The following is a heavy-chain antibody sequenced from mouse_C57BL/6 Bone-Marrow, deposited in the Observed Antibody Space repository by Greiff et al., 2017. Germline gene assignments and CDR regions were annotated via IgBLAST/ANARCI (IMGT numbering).Heavy chain of an antibody. Sequence: EVQLVESEGGLVQPGSSMKLSCTASGFTFSDYYMAWVRQVPEKGLEWVANINYDGSSTYYLDSLKSRFIISRDNAKNILYLQMSSLKSEDTATYYCARDPQGAMDYWGQGTSVTVSS. V-gene: IGHV5-16*01. J-gene: IGHJ4*01. CDR3: ARDPQGAMDY. CDR2: INYDGSST. CDR1: GFTFSDYY.